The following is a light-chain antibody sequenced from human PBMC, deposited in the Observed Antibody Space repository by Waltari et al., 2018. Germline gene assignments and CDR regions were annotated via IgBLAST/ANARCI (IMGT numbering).Light chain of an antibody. J-gene: IGKJ1*01. V-gene: IGKV3-20*01. CDR3: QHYVNLPVT. Sequence: EIVLTQSPGTLSLSPGERATLSCRASQSVGKCLAWYQQRPGQAPRLLIYDASTMATGTPGRFSGSGFGTDFSLAISSLEPEDFAVYFCQHYVNLPVTFGQGTKVEI. CDR1: QSVGKC. CDR2: DAS.